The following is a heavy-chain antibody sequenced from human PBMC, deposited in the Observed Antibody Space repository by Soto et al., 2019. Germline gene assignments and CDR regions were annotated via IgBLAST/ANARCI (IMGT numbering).Heavy chain of an antibody. D-gene: IGHD6-19*01. V-gene: IGHV4-34*01. CDR2: INHIGRT. Sequence: SETLSLTCAVHGGSLSEYYWSWIRQSPGKGLEWVGEINHIGRTNYNPSLKGRVTMSVDTSKNQFSLKLTSVTAADTAVYYCACQWLIHWFDPWGQGTPVTSPQ. J-gene: IGHJ5*02. CDR1: GGSLSEYY. CDR3: ACQWLIHWFDP.